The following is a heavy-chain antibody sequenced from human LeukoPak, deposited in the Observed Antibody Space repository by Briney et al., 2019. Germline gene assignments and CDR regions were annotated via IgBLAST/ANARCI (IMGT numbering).Heavy chain of an antibody. Sequence: GGSLRLSCAVSGFTFSSHWMSWVRQAAGKGLEWVAKINPDGSEKYFVDSVKGRFTISRDNSKNTLFLQMNSLRPEDTAVYHCAKVALFSGYYPPFDYWGQGTLVTVSS. D-gene: IGHD3-22*01. V-gene: IGHV3-7*02. J-gene: IGHJ4*02. CDR3: AKVALFSGYYPPFDY. CDR1: GFTFSSHW. CDR2: INPDGSEK.